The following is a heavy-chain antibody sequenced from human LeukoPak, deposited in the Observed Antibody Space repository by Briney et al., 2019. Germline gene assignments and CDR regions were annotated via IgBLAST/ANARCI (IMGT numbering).Heavy chain of an antibody. D-gene: IGHD2-21*02. Sequence: SETLSLTCAVSGGSISSYYWSWIRQPAGKGLEWIGRIYTSGSTNYNPSLKSRVTMSLDTSKNQFSLKLSSVTAADTAVYYCARLPGGDSSSVVASDIWGQGTMVTVSS. CDR2: IYTSGST. J-gene: IGHJ3*02. CDR3: ARLPGGDSSSVVASDI. V-gene: IGHV4-59*10. CDR1: GGSISSYY.